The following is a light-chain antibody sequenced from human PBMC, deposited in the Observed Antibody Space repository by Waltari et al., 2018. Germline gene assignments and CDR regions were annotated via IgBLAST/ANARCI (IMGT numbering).Light chain of an antibody. J-gene: IGKJ2*03. V-gene: IGKV1-17*01. CDR1: HDISNY. Sequence: DIQMTQSPSSLSASVGDTVTITCRASHDISNYLNWFQQKPGKAPKLLIYAASTLQSGVSSRLSGSGSGTEFTLTIRSLQPEDFAAYYCLQHNSYPYSFGQGTKGEIK. CDR2: AAS. CDR3: LQHNSYPYS.